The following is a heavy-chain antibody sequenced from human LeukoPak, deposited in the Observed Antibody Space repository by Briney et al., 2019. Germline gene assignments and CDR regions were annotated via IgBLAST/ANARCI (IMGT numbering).Heavy chain of an antibody. CDR2: ISSSSNYI. D-gene: IGHD3-22*01. V-gene: IGHV3-21*01. CDR1: GFTFSSYA. CDR3: AADYYDSSGHHADY. Sequence: GGSLRLSCAASGFTFSSYAMSWVRQAPGKGLEWVSSISSSSNYIYYADSVKGRFTISRDNAKNSLYLQMNSLRAEDTAVYYCAADYYDSSGHHADYWGQGTLVTVSS. J-gene: IGHJ4*02.